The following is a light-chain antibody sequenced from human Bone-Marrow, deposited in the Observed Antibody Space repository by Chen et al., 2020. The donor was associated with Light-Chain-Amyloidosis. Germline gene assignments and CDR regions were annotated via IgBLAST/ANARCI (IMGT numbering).Light chain of an antibody. V-gene: IGLV1-44*01. CDR1: TSNVGSNS. CDR2: SKN. CDR3: AAWDDSVNGYV. J-gene: IGLJ1*01. Sequence: QSVLPQSPSASGPPGQRVTMSCSGSTSNVGSNSVNWYQQVPGTAPKLLIDSKNQRPSGVPDRFSGSKSGTSASLAISGVQSEDEAVYYCAAWDDSVNGYVFGAGTKVTVL.